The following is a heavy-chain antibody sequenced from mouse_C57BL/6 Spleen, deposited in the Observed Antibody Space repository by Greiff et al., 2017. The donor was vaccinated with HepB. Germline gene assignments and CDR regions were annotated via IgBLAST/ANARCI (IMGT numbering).Heavy chain of an antibody. V-gene: IGHV1-53*01. CDR3: ARSHSNYGGYYAMDY. J-gene: IGHJ4*01. CDR1: GYTFTSYW. D-gene: IGHD2-5*01. CDR2: INPSNGGT. Sequence: QVQLQQPGTELVKPGASVKLSCKASGYTFTSYWMHWVKQRPGQGLEWIGNINPSNGGTNYNEKFKSKATLTVDKSSSTAYMQLSSLTSEDSAVYYCARSHSNYGGYYAMDYWGQGTSVTVSS.